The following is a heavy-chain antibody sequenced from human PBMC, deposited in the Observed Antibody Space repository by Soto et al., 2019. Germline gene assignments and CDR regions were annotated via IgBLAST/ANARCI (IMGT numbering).Heavy chain of an antibody. CDR3: ARSHYTYGLLIDY. D-gene: IGHD2-8*01. CDR1: GDSITTIGYY. J-gene: IGHJ4*02. V-gene: IGHV4-39*01. CDR2: VYSTGST. Sequence: SETLSLTCSVSGDSITTIGYYWGWIRQPPGKGLQWIGNVYSTGSTFSHPSLTSRVFISVDTSKNKFSLRLTSVTAADTAVYYCARSHYTYGLLIDYWGPGIMVTVSS.